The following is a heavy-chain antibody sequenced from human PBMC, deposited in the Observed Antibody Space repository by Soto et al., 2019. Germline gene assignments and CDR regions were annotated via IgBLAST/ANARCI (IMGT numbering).Heavy chain of an antibody. V-gene: IGHV1-3*01. D-gene: IGHD3-10*01. J-gene: IGHJ6*02. CDR1: GYTFTSYA. CDR3: ARDGSLYYYGSGTYLSVTGMDV. Sequence: QVQLVQSGAEVKKPGASVKVSCKASGYTFTSYAMHWVRQAPGQRLEWMGWINAGNGNTKYSQKFQGRVTITRDTSASTAYMELSSLRSEDTAVYYCARDGSLYYYGSGTYLSVTGMDVWGQGTTVTVSS. CDR2: INAGNGNT.